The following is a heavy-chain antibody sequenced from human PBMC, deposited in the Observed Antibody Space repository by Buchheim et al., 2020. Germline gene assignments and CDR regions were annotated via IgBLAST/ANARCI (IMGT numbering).Heavy chain of an antibody. CDR3: AKAARIPGPYVYYYYYYGMDV. J-gene: IGHJ6*02. CDR1: GFTFSSYG. Sequence: QVQLVESGGGVVQPGRSLRLSCAASGFTFSSYGMHWVRQAPGKGLEWVAVISYDGSNKYYADSVKGRFTISRDNSKNTLYLQMNSLRAEDTAVYYCAKAARIPGPYVYYYYYYGMDVWGQGTT. CDR2: ISYDGSNK. D-gene: IGHD6-25*01. V-gene: IGHV3-30*18.